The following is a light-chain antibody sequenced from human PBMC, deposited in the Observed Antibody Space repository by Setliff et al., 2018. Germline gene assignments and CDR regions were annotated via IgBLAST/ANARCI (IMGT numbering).Light chain of an antibody. CDR1: QTLRNVN. J-gene: IGKJ2*01. Sequence: EVVLTQSPGTLSLSPGERGTLSCRASQTLRNVNLAWYQHKPGLAPRLLIYDTFKRASGVPDRFSGSGTGTDFTLTISRLEPEDFAVYYCQQYEYSPSTFGQGTKVDIK. CDR2: DTF. V-gene: IGKV3D-20*01. CDR3: QQYEYSPST.